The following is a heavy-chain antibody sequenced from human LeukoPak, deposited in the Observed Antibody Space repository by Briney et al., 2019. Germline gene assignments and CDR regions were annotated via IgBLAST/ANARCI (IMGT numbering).Heavy chain of an antibody. Sequence: GGSLRLSCAASGFTFSSYAMSWVRQAPGKGLEWVSSIFGSGDGTHYADSVKGRFTISRDNSKHTLYLQMYSLRAEDTAIYYCAKDLISPRSVGSSEKVDYWGQGTLVTVSS. V-gene: IGHV3-23*01. CDR3: AKDLISPRSVGSSEKVDY. J-gene: IGHJ4*02. CDR1: GFTFSSYA. D-gene: IGHD3-10*01. CDR2: IFGSGDGT.